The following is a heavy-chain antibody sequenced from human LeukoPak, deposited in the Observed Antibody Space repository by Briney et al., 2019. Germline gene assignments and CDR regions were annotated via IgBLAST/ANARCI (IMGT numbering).Heavy chain of an antibody. V-gene: IGHV1-69*01. Sequence: GASVKVSCTASGGTFSSYAISWVRQAPGQGLEWMGGIIPIFGTANYAQKFQGRVTITADESTSTAYMELSSLRSEDTAVYYCARGGAAGSYCYYGMDVWGQGTTVTVSS. CDR1: GGTFSSYA. CDR2: IIPIFGTA. CDR3: ARGGAAGSYCYYGMDV. D-gene: IGHD6-13*01. J-gene: IGHJ6*02.